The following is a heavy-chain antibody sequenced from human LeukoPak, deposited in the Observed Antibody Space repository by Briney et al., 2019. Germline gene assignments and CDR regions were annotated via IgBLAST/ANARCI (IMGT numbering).Heavy chain of an antibody. CDR3: AMASGSYYFGD. D-gene: IGHD1-26*01. CDR2: INSSGSTI. J-gene: IGHJ4*02. CDR1: GFTFSSYE. Sequence: GGSLRLSCAASGFTFSSYEMNWVRQAPGKGLERVSYINSSGSTIYYADSVKSRFTISRDNAKISLYLHMNSLRAGDTAVYYGAMASGSYYFGDWGQGTLVTV. V-gene: IGHV3-48*03.